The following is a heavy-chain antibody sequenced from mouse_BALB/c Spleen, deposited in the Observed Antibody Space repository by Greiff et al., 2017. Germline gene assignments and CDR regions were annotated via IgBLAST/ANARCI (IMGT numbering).Heavy chain of an antibody. CDR1: GFAFSSYD. CDR2: ISSGGGST. J-gene: IGHJ1*01. CDR3: ARQTTVVADWYIDV. D-gene: IGHD1-1*01. V-gene: IGHV5-12-1*01. Sequence: DVKLVESGGGLVKPGGSLKLSCAASGFAFSSYDMSWVRQTPEKRLEWVAYISSGGGSTYYPDTVKGRFTISRDNAKNTLYLQMSSLKSEDTAMYYCARQTTVVADWYIDVWGAGTTVTVSS.